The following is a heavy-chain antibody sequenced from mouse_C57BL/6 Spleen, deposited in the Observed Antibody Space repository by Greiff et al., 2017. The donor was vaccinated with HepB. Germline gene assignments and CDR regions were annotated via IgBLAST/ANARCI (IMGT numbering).Heavy chain of an antibody. Sequence: VKLMESGAELVKPGASVKMSCKASGYTFTTYPIEWMKQNHGKSLEWIGNFHPYNDDTKYNEKFKGKATLTVEKSSSTVYLELSRLTSDDSAVYYCARGGEATGTRDYAMDYWGQGTSVTVSS. CDR2: FHPYNDDT. V-gene: IGHV1-47*01. CDR1: GYTFTTYP. D-gene: IGHD4-1*01. J-gene: IGHJ4*01. CDR3: ARGGEATGTRDYAMDY.